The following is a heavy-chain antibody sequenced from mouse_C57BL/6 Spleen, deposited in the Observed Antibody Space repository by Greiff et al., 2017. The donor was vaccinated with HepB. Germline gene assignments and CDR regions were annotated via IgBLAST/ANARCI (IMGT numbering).Heavy chain of an antibody. Sequence: QVQLQQPGAELVRPGSSVKLSCKASGYTFTSYWMHWVKQRPIQGLEWIGNIDPSDSETQYNQKFKDKATLTVDKSSSTAYMQLSSLTSEDSAVYYCARTGYYGSSWDFDYWGQGTTLTVSS. CDR2: IDPSDSET. V-gene: IGHV1-52*01. CDR1: GYTFTSYW. CDR3: ARTGYYGSSWDFDY. J-gene: IGHJ2*01. D-gene: IGHD1-1*01.